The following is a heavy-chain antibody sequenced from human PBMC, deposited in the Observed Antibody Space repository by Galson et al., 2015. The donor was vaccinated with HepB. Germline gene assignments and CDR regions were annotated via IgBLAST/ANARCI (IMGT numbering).Heavy chain of an antibody. V-gene: IGHV3-30*02. D-gene: IGHD2-15*01. CDR1: GFTFSSYG. CDR3: AKAPYCSGDSCYFHFDY. J-gene: IGHJ4*02. CDR2: IRYDGSKQ. Sequence: SLRLSCAASGFTFSSYGMHWVRQAPGKGLEWVTFIRYDGSKQSYDDSVKGRFTISRDTSKNTLYVHMNSLRAEDTAVYYCAKAPYCSGDSCYFHFDYWGQGTLVTVSS.